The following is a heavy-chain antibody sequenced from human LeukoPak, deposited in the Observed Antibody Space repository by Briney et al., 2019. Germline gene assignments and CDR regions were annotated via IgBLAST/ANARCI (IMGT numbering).Heavy chain of an antibody. D-gene: IGHD1-7*01. J-gene: IGHJ4*02. V-gene: IGHV4-39*07. CDR2: IYSSGST. Sequence: SETLSLTCRVSGASINSGSNYWGWIRQPPGKTLEWIGSIYSSGSTYYNPSLKSRVIIMIDTPTNQFSLKLRSVTAADTAVYYCARLYGNYQNYFDYWGQGTLVTVSS. CDR1: GASINSGSNY. CDR3: ARLYGNYQNYFDY.